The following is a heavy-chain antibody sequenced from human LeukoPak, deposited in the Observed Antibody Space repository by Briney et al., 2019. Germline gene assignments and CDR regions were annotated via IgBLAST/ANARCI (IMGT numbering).Heavy chain of an antibody. Sequence: ASVKVSCKSSADSISNYLITWLRQAPGQGLEWVGGIIPMLETTHYAQRFKGRVTMTADESTDIAYMELSDLTFEDTAVYYCARDQRSYFTGSGSYYKVGRLDFWGQGTLITVSS. CDR3: ARDQRSYFTGSGSYYKVGRLDF. J-gene: IGHJ4*02. V-gene: IGHV1-69*13. CDR2: IIPMLETT. CDR1: ADSISNYL. D-gene: IGHD3-10*01.